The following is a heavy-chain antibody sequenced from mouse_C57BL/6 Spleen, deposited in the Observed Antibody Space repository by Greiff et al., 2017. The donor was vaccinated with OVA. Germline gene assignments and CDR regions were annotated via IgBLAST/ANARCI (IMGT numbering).Heavy chain of an antibody. CDR1: GFNIKDDY. CDR3: TTSVFDY. CDR2: IDPENGDT. J-gene: IGHJ2*01. Sequence: VQLQQSGAELVRPGASVKLSCTASGFNIKDDYMHWVKQRPEQGLELIGWIDPENGDTEYASKFQGKATITADTSSNTAYLQLSSLTSEDTAVYYCTTSVFDYWGQGTTLTVSS. V-gene: IGHV14-4*01.